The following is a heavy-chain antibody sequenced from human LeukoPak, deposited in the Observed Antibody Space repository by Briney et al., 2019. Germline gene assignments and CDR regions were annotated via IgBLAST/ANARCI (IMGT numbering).Heavy chain of an antibody. D-gene: IGHD2-15*01. CDR2: IYYSGST. CDR1: GGSISSSSYY. J-gene: IGHJ3*02. CDR3: ARGVVVAAKDAFDI. V-gene: IGHV4-39*01. Sequence: PSETLSLTCTVSGGSISSSSYYWGWIRQPPGKGLEWIGSIYYSGSTYYSPSLKSRVTISVDTSKNQFSLKLSSVTAADTAVYYCARGVVVAAKDAFDIWGQGTMVTVSS.